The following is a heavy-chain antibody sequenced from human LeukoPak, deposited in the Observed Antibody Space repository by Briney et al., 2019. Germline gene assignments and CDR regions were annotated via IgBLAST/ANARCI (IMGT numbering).Heavy chain of an antibody. J-gene: IGHJ6*03. CDR3: VRHLPCFGCYYYYMDV. CDR1: GGSINSGGYY. CDR2: IYQSGST. D-gene: IGHD6-19*01. V-gene: IGHV4-30-2*01. Sequence: KASETLSLTCTVSGGSINSGGYYWSWIRQPPGKGLEWIGYIYQSGSTYYNPSLKSRVTISVDRSKNQFYLNLTSVTAADTAVYYCVRHLPCFGCYYYYMDVWGRGTTVTVSS.